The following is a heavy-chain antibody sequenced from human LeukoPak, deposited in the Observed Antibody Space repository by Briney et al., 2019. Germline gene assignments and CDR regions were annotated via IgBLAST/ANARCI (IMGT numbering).Heavy chain of an antibody. Sequence: ASVKVSCKASGYTFTNYYIHWVRQAPGQGLEWMGIINPSGGSTSYTQKLQGRVTMTRDTSTSTVYMELSSLRSEDTAVYYCARTYDPSGNILLPGGYWGQGTLVTVSS. D-gene: IGHD3-22*01. V-gene: IGHV1-46*01. CDR3: ARTYDPSGNILLPGGY. CDR2: INPSGGST. CDR1: GYTFTNYY. J-gene: IGHJ4*02.